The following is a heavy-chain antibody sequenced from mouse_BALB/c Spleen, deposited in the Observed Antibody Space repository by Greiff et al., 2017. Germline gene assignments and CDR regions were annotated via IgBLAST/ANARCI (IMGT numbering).Heavy chain of an antibody. CDR3: ARQGLGYAMDY. V-gene: IGHV5-12-2*01. J-gene: IGHJ4*01. CDR2: ISNGGGST. CDR1: GFTFSSYT. Sequence: DVMLVESGGGLVQPGGSLKLSCAASGFTFSSYTMSWVRQTPEKRLEWVAYISNGGGSTYYPDTVKGRFTISRDNAKKTLYLQMSSLKSEDTAMYYCARQGLGYAMDYWGQGTSVTVSS.